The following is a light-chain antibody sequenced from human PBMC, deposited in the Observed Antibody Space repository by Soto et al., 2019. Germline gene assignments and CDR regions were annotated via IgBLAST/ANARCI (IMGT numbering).Light chain of an antibody. CDR2: SAT. CDR1: QDIRSR. V-gene: IGKV1-12*01. Sequence: IEMTQSPSSVSASVGDRVTITCRASQDIRSRLAWYQHKPGKAPNLLIYSATTLQSGAPYRFSGSGSGTYFTLTISSLQPEDFATYYCQQANILPPVFGGGTRVVI. CDR3: QQANILPPV. J-gene: IGKJ4*01.